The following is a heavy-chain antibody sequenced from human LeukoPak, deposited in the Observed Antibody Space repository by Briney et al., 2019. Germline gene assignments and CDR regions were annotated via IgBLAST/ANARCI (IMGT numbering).Heavy chain of an antibody. J-gene: IGHJ6*03. CDR1: RFAFSNFA. CDR3: AKMMGQRLYDYCMDV. V-gene: IGHV3-23*01. D-gene: IGHD3-16*01. Sequence: GGSLRLSCAASRFAFSNFAMSWVRQAPGKGLEWVSAMSGSGDGTYYADSVKGRFTISRDNSMNTLYLQMNSLRAEDTAVYYCAKMMGQRLYDYCMDVWGKGTTVTVSS. CDR2: MSGSGDGT.